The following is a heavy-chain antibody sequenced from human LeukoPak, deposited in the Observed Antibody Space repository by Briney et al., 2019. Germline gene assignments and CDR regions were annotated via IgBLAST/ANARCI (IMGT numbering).Heavy chain of an antibody. CDR2: ISYDGSNK. V-gene: IGHV3-30*04. J-gene: IGHJ4*02. CDR3: TTRYSIVGATNFDY. Sequence: GGSLRLSCAASGFIFSTYAMHWVCQAPGKGLEWVAVISYDGSNKYYADSVKGQFTISRDNSKNTLYLQMNSLRAEDTAVYYCTTRYSIVGATNFDYWGQGTLVTVSS. CDR1: GFIFSTYA. D-gene: IGHD1-26*01.